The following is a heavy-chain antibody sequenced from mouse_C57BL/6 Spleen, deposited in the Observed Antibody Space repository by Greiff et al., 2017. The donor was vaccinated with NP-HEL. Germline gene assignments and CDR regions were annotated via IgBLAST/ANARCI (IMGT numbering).Heavy chain of an antibody. CDR1: GYTFTSYW. CDR2: IDPSDSYT. V-gene: IGHV1-69*01. CDR3: ARVRFSYFDY. Sequence: VQLQQPGAELVMPGASVKLSCKASGYTFTSYWMHWVKQRPGQGLEWIGEIDPSDSYTNYNQKFKGKSTLTVDKSSSTAYMQLSSLTSEDSAVYYCARVRFSYFDYWGQGTTLTVSS. J-gene: IGHJ2*01.